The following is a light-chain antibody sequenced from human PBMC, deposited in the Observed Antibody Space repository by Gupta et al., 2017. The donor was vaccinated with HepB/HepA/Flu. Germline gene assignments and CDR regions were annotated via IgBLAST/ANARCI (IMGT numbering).Light chain of an antibody. CDR3: AALYDILSGPV. CDR2: RNN. V-gene: IGLV1-47*01. J-gene: IGLJ2*01. CDR1: SSNIGSNY. Sequence: QSVLTQPPSASGTHGQRVTISCSGSSSNIGSNYVYWYQQLPGTAPKLLIYRNNQRPSGVPDRFSGSKSATSASLSISGLRAEDEADYYCAALYDILSGPVFGGGTKLTVL.